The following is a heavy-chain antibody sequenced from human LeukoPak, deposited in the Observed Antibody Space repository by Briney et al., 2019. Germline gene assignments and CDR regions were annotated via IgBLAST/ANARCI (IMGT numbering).Heavy chain of an antibody. CDR3: ARERSDSSSWSHWFDP. J-gene: IGHJ5*02. CDR2: IYTSGSS. Sequence: SETLSLTCTVSGGSISSGSYYWSWIRQPAGKGLEWIGRIYTSGSSNYNPSLKSRVTISVDTSKNQFSLKLSSVTAADTAVYYCARERSDSSSWSHWFDPWGQGTLVTVSS. CDR1: GGSISSGSYY. V-gene: IGHV4-61*02. D-gene: IGHD6-13*01.